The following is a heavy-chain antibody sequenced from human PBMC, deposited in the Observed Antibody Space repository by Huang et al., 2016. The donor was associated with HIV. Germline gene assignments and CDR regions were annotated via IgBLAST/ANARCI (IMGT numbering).Heavy chain of an antibody. CDR3: ARDRGQQLSPFDS. CDR1: GFSLDSYN. CDR2: ISPSSSFI. V-gene: IGHV3-21*01. D-gene: IGHD6-13*01. J-gene: IGHJ4*02. Sequence: EVQLVESGGGLVKPGGSLRLSCAASGFSLDSYNMYWVRQTPGKGLQLVSSISPSSSFIDYADSVKGRVSISRDNAKNSLYLQMNNLRGEDTAVYYCARDRGQQLSPFDSWGQGTLVTVSS.